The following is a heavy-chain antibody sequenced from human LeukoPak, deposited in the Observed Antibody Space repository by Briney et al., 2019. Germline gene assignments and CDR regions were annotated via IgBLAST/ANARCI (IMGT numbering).Heavy chain of an antibody. CDR1: GYTFTSYG. V-gene: IGHV1-18*01. CDR3: ARDRYYDSSADDAFDI. Sequence: GASVKVSCKASGYTFTSYGISWVRQAPGQGLEWMGWISAYNGNTNYAQKLQGRVTMTTDTSTSTAYMELRSLRSDDTAVYYCARDRYYDSSADDAFDIWCQGTMVTVSS. D-gene: IGHD3-22*01. J-gene: IGHJ3*02. CDR2: ISAYNGNT.